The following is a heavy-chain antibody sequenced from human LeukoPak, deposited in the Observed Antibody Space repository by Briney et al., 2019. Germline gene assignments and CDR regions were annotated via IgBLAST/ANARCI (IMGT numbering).Heavy chain of an antibody. Sequence: GGSLRLSYAASGFTFSDYYMSWIRQAPGKGLEWVSYISSSGSTIYYADSVKGRFTISRDNAKNSLYLQMNSLRAEDTAVYYCARGGYVWGSDRYLSDYWGQGTLDTVSS. CDR3: ARGGYVWGSDRYLSDY. V-gene: IGHV3-11*04. CDR2: ISSSGSTI. CDR1: GFTFSDYY. J-gene: IGHJ4*02. D-gene: IGHD3-16*02.